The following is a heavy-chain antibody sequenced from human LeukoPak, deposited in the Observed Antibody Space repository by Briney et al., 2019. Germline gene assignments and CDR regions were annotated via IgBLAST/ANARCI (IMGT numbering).Heavy chain of an antibody. CDR1: GYTFTSYG. Sequence: ASVKVSCKASGYTFTSYGISWVRQAPGQGLEWMGWISAYNGNTNYAQKLQGRVTMTTDTSTSTAYMELRSLRSDDTAVYYCARDQGGWELLRPPMTDYWGQGTLVTVSS. D-gene: IGHD1-26*01. CDR2: ISAYNGNT. V-gene: IGHV1-18*01. CDR3: ARDQGGWELLRPPMTDY. J-gene: IGHJ4*02.